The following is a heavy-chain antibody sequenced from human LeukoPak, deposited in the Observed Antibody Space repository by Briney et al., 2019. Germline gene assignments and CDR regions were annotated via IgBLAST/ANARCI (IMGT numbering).Heavy chain of an antibody. V-gene: IGHV4-34*01. CDR1: AGSYSGYY. Sequence: SETLSLTCAVYAGSYSGYYWSWIRQPPGKGLEWIGEINHSGSTNYNPSLKSRVTISVDTSKNQFSLKLSSVTAADTAVYYCARARGAAAGYYYYYYGMDVWGPGTTVTVSS. D-gene: IGHD6-13*01. CDR2: INHSGST. J-gene: IGHJ6*02. CDR3: ARARGAAAGYYYYYYGMDV.